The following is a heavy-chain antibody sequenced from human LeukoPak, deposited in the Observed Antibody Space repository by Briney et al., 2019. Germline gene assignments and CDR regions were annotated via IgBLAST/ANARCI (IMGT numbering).Heavy chain of an antibody. J-gene: IGHJ6*03. CDR1: GFTFSSYG. V-gene: IGHV3-30*02. CDR2: IRYDGSNK. Sequence: GGSLRLSCAASGFTFSSYGMHWVRQAPGKGLEWVAFIRYDGSNKYYADSVKGRFTISRDNSKNTLYLQMNSLRAEDTAVYYRAKDLLELDYYYYYMDVWGKGTTVTVSS. D-gene: IGHD1-7*01. CDR3: AKDLLELDYYYYYMDV.